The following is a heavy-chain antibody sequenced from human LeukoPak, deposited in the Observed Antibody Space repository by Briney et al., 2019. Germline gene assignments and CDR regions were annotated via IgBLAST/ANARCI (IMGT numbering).Heavy chain of an antibody. CDR2: IYHSGST. Sequence: SETLSLTCAVSGYSISSGYYWGWIRQPPGKGLEWIGSIYHSGSTYYNPSLKSRVTISVDTSKNQFSLKLRSVTAADTAVYYCARVKITMVRGVQYPDYWGQGTLVTVSS. D-gene: IGHD3-10*01. J-gene: IGHJ4*02. V-gene: IGHV4-38-2*01. CDR1: GYSISSGYY. CDR3: ARVKITMVRGVQYPDY.